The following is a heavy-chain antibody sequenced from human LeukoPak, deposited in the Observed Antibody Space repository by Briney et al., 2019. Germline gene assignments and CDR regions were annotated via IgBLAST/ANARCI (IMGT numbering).Heavy chain of an antibody. V-gene: IGHV3-74*03. J-gene: IGHJ5*02. CDR2: INSDGSST. D-gene: IGHD3-10*01. Sequence: PGGSLRLSCAASGFTFTSYWMHWVRHAPGKGLVWVSRINSDGSSTTYADSVKGRFTISRDNAQNTLYLQMNSLRVEDTAVYYCARVSSPYYYGSGSYYLPFDPWGQGTLVTVSS. CDR1: GFTFTSYW. CDR3: ARVSSPYYYGSGSYYLPFDP.